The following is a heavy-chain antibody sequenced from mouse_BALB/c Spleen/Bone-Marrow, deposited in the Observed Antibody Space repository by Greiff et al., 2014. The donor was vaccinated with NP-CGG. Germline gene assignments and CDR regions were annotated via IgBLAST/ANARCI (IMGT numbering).Heavy chain of an antibody. J-gene: IGHJ4*01. CDR3: ASAYYRYAMDY. D-gene: IGHD2-14*01. CDR2: IWSGGST. Sequence: QVQLKQSGPGLVQPSQSLSITCTVPGFSLTSHGVHWIRQPPGKGLEWLGVIWSGGSTDYNAAFISRLSIRKDNSKSQVFFKMNSLQADDTAIYYCASAYYRYAMDYWGQGTSVTVSS. CDR1: GFSLTSHG. V-gene: IGHV2-4*02.